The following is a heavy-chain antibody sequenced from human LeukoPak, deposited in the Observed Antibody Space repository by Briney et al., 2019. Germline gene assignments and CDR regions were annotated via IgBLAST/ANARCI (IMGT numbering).Heavy chain of an antibody. J-gene: IGHJ4*02. CDR1: GFTFSAYP. CDR3: AREGGGRYSYDY. V-gene: IGHV3-21*01. D-gene: IGHD5-18*01. CDR2: ISSTGTYI. Sequence: GGSLRLSCVASGFTFSAYPVHWVRQTPEKGLEWVSSISSTGTYIYYADSVKGRFTISRDNAKSSLYLQMNSLRAEVTAVYYCAREGGGRYSYDYWGQGTLVTVSS.